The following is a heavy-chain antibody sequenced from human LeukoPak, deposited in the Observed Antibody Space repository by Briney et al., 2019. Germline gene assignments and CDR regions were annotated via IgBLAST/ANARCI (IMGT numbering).Heavy chain of an antibody. J-gene: IGHJ5*02. CDR2: IYSSGGTI. D-gene: IGHD3-10*01. CDR1: GFTFRTYS. Sequence: GGPLRLSCAASGFTFRTYSMMWVRQAPGKGLEWVSYIYSSGGTIYYTDSVRGRFTISRDNAKSSLYLQMNSLRDEDTAVYYCARDPYGGNWFDPWGQGTLVTVSS. CDR3: ARDPYGGNWFDP. V-gene: IGHV3-48*02.